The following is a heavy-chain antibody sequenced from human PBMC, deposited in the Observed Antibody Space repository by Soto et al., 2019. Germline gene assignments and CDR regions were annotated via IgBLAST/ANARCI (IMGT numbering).Heavy chain of an antibody. J-gene: IGHJ3*02. V-gene: IGHV6-1*01. Sequence: SQTLSLTCAISGDSVSSNSAAWNWIRQSPSRGLEWLGRTYYRSKWYNDYAVSVKSRITINSDTSKNQFTLQLNSVTPEDTAVYYCAREPQRWLQLHDAFDIWGQGTMVTGSS. CDR2: TYYRSKWYN. CDR1: GDSVSSNSAA. CDR3: AREPQRWLQLHDAFDI. D-gene: IGHD5-12*01.